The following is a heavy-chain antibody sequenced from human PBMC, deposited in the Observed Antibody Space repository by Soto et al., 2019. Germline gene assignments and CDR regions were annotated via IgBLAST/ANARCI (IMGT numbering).Heavy chain of an antibody. CDR3: ARRRYSSSSRRYYGMDV. V-gene: IGHV4-59*12. J-gene: IGHJ6*02. Sequence: PSETLSLTCTVSGGSISSYYWSWIRQPPGKGLEWIGYIYYSGSTNYNPSLKSRVTISVDTSKNQFSLKLSSVTAADTAVYYCARRRYSSSSRRYYGMDVWGQGTTVTVSS. D-gene: IGHD6-6*01. CDR1: GGSISSYY. CDR2: IYYSGST.